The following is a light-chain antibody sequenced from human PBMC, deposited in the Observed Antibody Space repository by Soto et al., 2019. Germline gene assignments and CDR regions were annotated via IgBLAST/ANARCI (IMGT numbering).Light chain of an antibody. Sequence: DFQMTQSPSSLSASVAPRVTITCRASQSISSYLNWYQQKQGEAHKLLIYDASAWPRGVPARFGGSGSGTKGTITIASLEPDDFETYYCQQYESCSGTFGQGTKVDI. J-gene: IGKJ1*01. CDR3: QQYESCSGT. CDR1: QSISSY. CDR2: DAS. V-gene: IGKV1-5*01.